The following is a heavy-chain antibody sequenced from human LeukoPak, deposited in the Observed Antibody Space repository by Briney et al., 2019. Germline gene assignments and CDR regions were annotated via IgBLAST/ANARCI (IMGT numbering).Heavy chain of an antibody. J-gene: IGHJ4*02. CDR1: GFTVSSNY. D-gene: IGHD4-17*01. CDR3: ARDESGGDYKTGYFDY. CDR2: IYSGGRT. Sequence: PGGSLRLSCAASGFTVSSNYMSWVRQAPGKGLEWVSVIYSGGRTYYADSVKGRFTISRDNSKNTLYLQMNSLRAEDTAVYYCARDESGGDYKTGYFDYWGQGTLVTVSS. V-gene: IGHV3-53*01.